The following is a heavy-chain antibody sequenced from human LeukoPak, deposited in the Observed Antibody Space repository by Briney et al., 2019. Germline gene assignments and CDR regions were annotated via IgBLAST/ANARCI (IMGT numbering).Heavy chain of an antibody. V-gene: IGHV3-7*01. Sequence: GGSLRLSCAASGFTFSSYWMSWVCQAPGKGLEWVANIRQDGSEKYYVDSVKGRFTISRDNAKNSLYLQMNSLRAEDTAVYYCARAYGDFWSGYYWGPMDVWGQGTTVTVSS. CDR2: IRQDGSEK. D-gene: IGHD3-3*01. CDR1: GFTFSSYW. CDR3: ARAYGDFWSGYYWGPMDV. J-gene: IGHJ6*02.